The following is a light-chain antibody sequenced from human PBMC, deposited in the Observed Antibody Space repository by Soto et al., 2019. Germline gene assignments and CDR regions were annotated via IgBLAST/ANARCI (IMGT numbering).Light chain of an antibody. CDR2: YMS. V-gene: IGKV3-11*01. Sequence: EIVLTQSPATLSSSPGETATLSCRASQYVGTRLAWYQHKPGQAPRLLIYYMSKRATGIPARFSGSGSGTDFTLTIRNLEPEAFGPYSCHQRQSWPRTFGQGTKVDIK. CDR3: HQRQSWPRT. J-gene: IGKJ1*01. CDR1: QYVGTR.